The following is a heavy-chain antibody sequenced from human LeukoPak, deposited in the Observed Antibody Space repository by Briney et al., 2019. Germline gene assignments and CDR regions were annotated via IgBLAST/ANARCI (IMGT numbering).Heavy chain of an antibody. CDR2: INHSGST. CDR1: GGSFSGYY. J-gene: IGHJ4*02. CDR3: ARMGTTKAK. Sequence: SETLSLTCAVYGGSFSGYYWSWIRQPPGKGLEWIGEINHSGSTNYNLSLKSRVTISVDTSKNQFSLKLSSVTAADTAVYYCARMGTTKAKWGQGTLVTVSS. V-gene: IGHV4-34*01. D-gene: IGHD4-17*01.